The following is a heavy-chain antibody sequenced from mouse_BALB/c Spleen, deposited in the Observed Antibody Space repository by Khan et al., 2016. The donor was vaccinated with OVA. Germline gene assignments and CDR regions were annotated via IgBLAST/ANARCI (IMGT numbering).Heavy chain of an antibody. CDR3: ARISSYWYSDV. CDR2: INTYTGEP. J-gene: IGHJ1*01. Sequence: QVQLKQSGPELKKPGETVKISCKASGYTFTNYGMNLVKQAPGKGLKWMGWINTYTGEPTYADDFKGRFVFSLETSASTAYLQISNLKNEDMTTYFCARISSYWYSDVWGAGTTVTVSS. CDR1: GYTFTNYG. V-gene: IGHV9-1*02. D-gene: IGHD6-2*01.